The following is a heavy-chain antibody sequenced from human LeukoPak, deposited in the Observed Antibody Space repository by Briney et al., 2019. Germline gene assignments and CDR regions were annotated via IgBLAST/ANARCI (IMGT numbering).Heavy chain of an antibody. CDR2: IYSDGSNK. J-gene: IGHJ4*02. CDR1: GFIFRNYG. V-gene: IGHV3-33*01. D-gene: IGHD3-22*01. Sequence: GRSLRLSCGASGFIFRNYGMHWVRQAPGKGLQWVAVIYSDGSNKNTADSVRGRFTISRDNSQSALYLQMNSLRAEDTAVYYCARGNYYDRSGLDYWGQGTLVTVSS. CDR3: ARGNYYDRSGLDY.